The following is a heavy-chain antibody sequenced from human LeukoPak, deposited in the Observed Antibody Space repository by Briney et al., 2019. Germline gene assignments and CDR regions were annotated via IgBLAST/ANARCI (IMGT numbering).Heavy chain of an antibody. Sequence: VASVKVSCKASGYTFTGDYMHWVRQAPGQGLEWMGWINPNSGGTNYAQKFQGRVTMTRDTSISTAYMELRSLRSDDTAVYYCARGPYDYVWGSYPKNDYWGQGTLVTVSS. CDR3: ARGPYDYVWGSYPKNDY. CDR1: GYTFTGDY. V-gene: IGHV1-2*02. D-gene: IGHD3-16*02. CDR2: INPNSGGT. J-gene: IGHJ4*02.